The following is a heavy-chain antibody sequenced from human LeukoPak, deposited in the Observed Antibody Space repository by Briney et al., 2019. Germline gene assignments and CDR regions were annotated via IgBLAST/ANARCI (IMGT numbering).Heavy chain of an antibody. CDR2: IDDSGNT. V-gene: IGHV4-59*08. CDR3: ARQGVGYSGSASKRYYYGLDV. J-gene: IGHJ6*02. CDR1: GGSISRYF. D-gene: IGHD5-12*01. Sequence: PSETLSLICAVSGGSISRYFWTWIRQPPGKGLEWIGNIDDSGNTNYNPSLKSRVTISVDPSKNQFSLRQSYVTAVDTAVFYCARQGVGYSGSASKRYYYGLDVWGQGTTVTVSS.